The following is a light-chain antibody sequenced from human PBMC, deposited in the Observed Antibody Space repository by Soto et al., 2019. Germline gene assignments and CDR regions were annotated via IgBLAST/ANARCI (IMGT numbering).Light chain of an antibody. CDR1: QSVLYSSNNKNY. V-gene: IGKV4-1*01. J-gene: IGKJ2*01. Sequence: DIVMTQTPLSLPVTPGEPATINCKSSQSVLYSSNNKNYLAWYQQRPGQPPKLLIYWASTRESGVPDRFSGSGSGTDFTLTITSLQAEDVAVYYCQQYESTPPTFGQGTKLEIK. CDR2: WAS. CDR3: QQYESTPPT.